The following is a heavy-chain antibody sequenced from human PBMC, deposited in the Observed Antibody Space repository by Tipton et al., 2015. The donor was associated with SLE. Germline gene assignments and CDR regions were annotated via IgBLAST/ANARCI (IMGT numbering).Heavy chain of an antibody. CDR3: ARESMPLAFDI. V-gene: IGHV3-53*01. D-gene: IGHD2/OR15-2a*01. CDR1: GFTVSSNY. Sequence: SLRLSCAASGFTVSSNYMSWVRQAPGKGLEWVSVIYSGGSTYYADSVKGRFTISRDNSKNTLYLQMNSLRAEDTAVYYCARESMPLAFDIWGQGTMVTVSS. CDR2: IYSGGST. J-gene: IGHJ3*02.